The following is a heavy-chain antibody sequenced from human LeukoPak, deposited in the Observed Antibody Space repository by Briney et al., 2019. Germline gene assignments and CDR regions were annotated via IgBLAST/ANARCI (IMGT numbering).Heavy chain of an antibody. Sequence: PGGSLRLSCAASGFTFSSYAMSWVRQAPGKGLEWVSTIINNGRSTYHADSVKGRFTISRDNSKNTLFLQMNSLRAEDTAVYYCAKDHEAGDYFDYWGQGTLVTVSS. CDR2: IINNGRST. J-gene: IGHJ4*02. D-gene: IGHD3-16*01. V-gene: IGHV3-23*01. CDR1: GFTFSSYA. CDR3: AKDHEAGDYFDY.